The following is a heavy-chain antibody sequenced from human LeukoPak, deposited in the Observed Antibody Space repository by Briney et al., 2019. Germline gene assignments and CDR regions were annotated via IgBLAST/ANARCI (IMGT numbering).Heavy chain of an antibody. CDR2: IYTSGST. D-gene: IGHD4/OR15-4a*01. Sequence: SSQTLSLTCTASGGSISSYYWSWIRQPAGKGLEWIGRIYTSGSTNYNPSLKSRVTMSVDTSKNQFSLKLSSVTAADTAVYYCARDLGTMVIDYWGQGTLVTVSS. CDR3: ARDLGTMVIDY. J-gene: IGHJ4*02. CDR1: GGSISSYY. V-gene: IGHV4-4*07.